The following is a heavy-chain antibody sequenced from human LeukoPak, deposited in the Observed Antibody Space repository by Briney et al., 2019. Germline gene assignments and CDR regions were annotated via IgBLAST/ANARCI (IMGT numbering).Heavy chain of an antibody. CDR2: ISYDGSNK. V-gene: IGHV3-30-3*01. J-gene: IGHJ4*02. Sequence: GGSLRLSCAASGFTFSSYAMHWVRQAPGKGLEWVAVISYDGSNKYYADSVKGRFTISRDNSKNTLYLQMNSLRAEDTAVYYCARSTPYCSSTSCRRFDYWGQGTLVTVSS. CDR1: GFTFSSYA. D-gene: IGHD2-2*01. CDR3: ARSTPYCSSTSCRRFDY.